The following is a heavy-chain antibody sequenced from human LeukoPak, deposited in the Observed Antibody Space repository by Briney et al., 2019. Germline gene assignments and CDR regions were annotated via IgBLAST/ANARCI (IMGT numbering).Heavy chain of an antibody. V-gene: IGHV3-30*02. CDR2: IRYDGSNK. CDR1: GFTFSSYG. CDR3: AKDLYDNWNYGFDY. D-gene: IGHD1-7*01. Sequence: GGSLRLSCAASGFTFSSYGMHWVRQAPGKGLEWVAFIRYDGSNKYYADSVKGRFTISRDNSKNTLYLQMNSLRAEDTAVYYCAKDLYDNWNYGFDYWGQGTLVTVSS. J-gene: IGHJ4*02.